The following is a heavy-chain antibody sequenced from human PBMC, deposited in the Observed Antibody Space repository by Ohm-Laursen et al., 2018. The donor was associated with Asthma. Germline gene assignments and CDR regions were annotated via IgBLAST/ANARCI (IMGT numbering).Heavy chain of an antibody. Sequence: SETLSLTCTVSGGSISSYYWSWIRQPPGKGLEWIGYIYYTGTTNYNPSLKSRVTISVDTSKNQFSLKLSSVTAADTAVYYCASSGYSSSRRGYFDYWGQGTLVTVSS. CDR2: IYYTGTT. V-gene: IGHV4-59*12. D-gene: IGHD6-13*01. J-gene: IGHJ4*02. CDR3: ASSGYSSSRRGYFDY. CDR1: GGSISSYY.